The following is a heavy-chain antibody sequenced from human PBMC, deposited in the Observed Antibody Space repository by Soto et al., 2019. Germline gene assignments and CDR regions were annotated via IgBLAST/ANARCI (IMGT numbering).Heavy chain of an antibody. D-gene: IGHD6-19*01. CDR1: GGSISSGGYS. CDR3: ARAGGLGAVAADY. V-gene: IGHV4-30-2*01. CDR2: IYHSGNT. J-gene: IGHJ4*02. Sequence: QLQLQESGSGLVKPSQTLSLTCAVSGGSISSGGYSWSWIRQPPGKGLEWIGYIYHSGNTYYNPCLKSRVTISVDRSKNQFSLKLSSVTAADTAVYYCARAGGLGAVAADYWGQGTLVTVSS.